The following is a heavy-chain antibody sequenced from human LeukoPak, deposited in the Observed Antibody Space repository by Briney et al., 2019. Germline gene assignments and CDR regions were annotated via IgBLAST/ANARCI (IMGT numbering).Heavy chain of an antibody. J-gene: IGHJ4*01. CDR2: IYYSGST. V-gene: IGHV4-59*08. D-gene: IGHD1-26*01. CDR3: AKSGGYGLIDY. CDR1: GGSISSYY. Sequence: KPSETLSLTCTVSGGSISSYYWSWIRQPPGKGLEWIGYIYYSGSTNYNPSLKSRVTISVDTSKNQVSLKLNSVTAADSAMYYCAKSGGYGLIDYWGQGTLVTVSS.